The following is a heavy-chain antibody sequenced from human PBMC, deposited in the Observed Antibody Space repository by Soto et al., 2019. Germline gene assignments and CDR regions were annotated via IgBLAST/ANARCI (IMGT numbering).Heavy chain of an antibody. CDR3: ARGSSRWDY. V-gene: IGHV4-4*07. Sequence: SETLALTCTVSVGSISIFYWSWIRQPAGKGLEWIGRIYSGGRNNYNPSLKSRVTMSVDTSKNQFSLRLSSVTAADTAMYYCARGSSRWDYWGQGTMVTVSS. D-gene: IGHD6-13*01. CDR1: VGSISIFY. CDR2: IYSGGRN. J-gene: IGHJ4*02.